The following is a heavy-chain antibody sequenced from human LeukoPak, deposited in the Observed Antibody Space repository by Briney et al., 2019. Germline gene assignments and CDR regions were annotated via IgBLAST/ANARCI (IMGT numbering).Heavy chain of an antibody. V-gene: IGHV3-23*01. Sequence: GGSLRLSCAASGFSFSNFAMSWVRQAPGKGLEWVSAMSGSGDGTYYADSVKGRFTISRDNSKNTLYLQMNSLRAEDTAVYYCAKMMGQRLYDYCMDVWGKGTTVTVSS. CDR2: MSGSGDGT. D-gene: IGHD3-16*01. CDR3: AKMMGQRLYDYCMDV. J-gene: IGHJ6*03. CDR1: GFSFSNFA.